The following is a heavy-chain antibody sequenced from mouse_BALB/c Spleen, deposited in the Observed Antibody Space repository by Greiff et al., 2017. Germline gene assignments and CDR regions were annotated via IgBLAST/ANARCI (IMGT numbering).Heavy chain of an antibody. Sequence: VKLMESGPGLVAPSQSLSITCTVSGFSLTSYGVHWVRQPPGKGLEWLAVIWAGGSTNYNSALMSRLSISKDNSKSQVFLKMNSLQTDDTAMYYCARDGGLLRYYLDYGGQGTLSQSPQ. D-gene: IGHD1-1*01. CDR3: ARDGGLLRYYLDY. V-gene: IGHV2-9*02. J-gene: IGHJ2*01. CDR2: IWAGGST. CDR1: GFSLTSYG.